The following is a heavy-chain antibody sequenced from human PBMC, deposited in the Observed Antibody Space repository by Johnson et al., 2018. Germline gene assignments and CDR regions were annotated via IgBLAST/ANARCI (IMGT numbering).Heavy chain of an antibody. CDR2: IKQDGSEK. V-gene: IGHV3-7*01. CDR3: ARDAGTNGYYYLDV. CDR1: GFTLSSYW. J-gene: IGHJ6*03. Sequence: EVQLLESGGGLVQPGGSLRLSCAASGFTLSSYWMSWVRQAPGKGLEWVANIKQDGSEKYFVDSVKGRFTISRDNAKDSLYLQMNSLRVEDSAVYYCARDAGTNGYYYLDVWGKGTTVTVSS. D-gene: IGHD2-8*01.